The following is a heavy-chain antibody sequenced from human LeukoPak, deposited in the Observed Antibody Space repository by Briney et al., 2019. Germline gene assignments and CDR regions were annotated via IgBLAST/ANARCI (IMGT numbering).Heavy chain of an antibody. J-gene: IGHJ4*02. V-gene: IGHV3-21*04. CDR1: GFTFSSSS. CDR3: AKQGPVTTYLGLPDY. Sequence: GGSLRLSCAASGFTFSSSSMNWVRQAPGKGLDWVSSISSSSWSISYADSMKGRFTISRDNVKNLLFLQMNSLRAEDTALYYCAKQGPVTTYLGLPDYWGPGTLVTVSS. D-gene: IGHD4-17*01. CDR2: ISSSSWSI.